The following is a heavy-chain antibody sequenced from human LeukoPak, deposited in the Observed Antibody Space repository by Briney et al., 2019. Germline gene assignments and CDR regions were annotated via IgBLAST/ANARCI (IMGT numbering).Heavy chain of an antibody. CDR2: MNPNSGNT. V-gene: IGHV1-8*01. CDR3: AIRRYNWNHVDAFDI. J-gene: IGHJ3*02. CDR1: GYTFTSYD. Sequence: GASVKVSCKASGYTFTSYDINWVRQATGQGLEWMGWMNPNSGNTGYAQKFQGRVTMTRNTSISTAYMELSSLRSEDTAVYYCAIRRYNWNHVDAFDIWGQGTMVTVSS. D-gene: IGHD1-20*01.